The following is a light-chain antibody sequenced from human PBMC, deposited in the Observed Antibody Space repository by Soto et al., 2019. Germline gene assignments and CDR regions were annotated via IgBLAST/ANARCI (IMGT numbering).Light chain of an antibody. CDR3: QQYNDWLWT. Sequence: EIVLTQSPGTLSLSPGERATLSCRASQTISDNYVAWYQQKPGQAPRLLIYGASTRATGIPARFSGRGSGTEFSLTITSLQSEDFAVYYCQQYNDWLWTFGQGTKVDI. CDR2: GAS. V-gene: IGKV3-15*01. J-gene: IGKJ1*01. CDR1: QTISDN.